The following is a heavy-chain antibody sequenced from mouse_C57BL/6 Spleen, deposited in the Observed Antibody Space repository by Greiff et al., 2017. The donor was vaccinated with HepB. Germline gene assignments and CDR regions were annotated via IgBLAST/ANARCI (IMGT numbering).Heavy chain of an antibody. CDR3: TRDPDYYGSCFAY. CDR1: GFTFSSYA. Sequence: EVKLVESGEGLVKPGGSLKLSCAASGFTFSSYAMSWVRQTPEKRLEWVAYISSGGDYLYYADTVKGRFTISRDNARNTLYLHMSSLKSEDTAMYYYTRDPDYYGSCFAYWGQGTPVTVSA. V-gene: IGHV5-9-1*02. CDR2: ISSGGDYL. D-gene: IGHD1-1*01. J-gene: IGHJ3*01.